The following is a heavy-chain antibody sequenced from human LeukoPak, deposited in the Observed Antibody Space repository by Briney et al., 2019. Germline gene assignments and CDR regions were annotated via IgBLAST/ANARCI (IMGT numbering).Heavy chain of an antibody. CDR1: GLTVSNHD. V-gene: IGHV3-69-1*01. CDR2: ISSSSST. CDR3: VRGWAAD. Sequence: GGSLRLSCAASGLTVSNHDMNWFRQAPGKGLEWVSYISSSSSTYYADSVKGRFTISRDNAKNSVSLQMSSLRAEDTAVYYCVRGWAADWGQGTLVTVSS. D-gene: IGHD6-13*01. J-gene: IGHJ4*02.